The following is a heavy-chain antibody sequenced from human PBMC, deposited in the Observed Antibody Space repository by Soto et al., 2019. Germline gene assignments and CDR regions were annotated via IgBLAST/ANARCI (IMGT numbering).Heavy chain of an antibody. CDR1: GFTVSSNY. CDR3: ARVEYYDFWSGHSGEGYYFDY. Sequence: GGSLRLSCAASGFTVSSNYMSWVRQAPGKGLEWVSVIYSGGSTYYADSVKGRFTISRHNSKNTLYLQMNSLRAEDTAVYYCARVEYYDFWSGHSGEGYYFDYWGQGTLVTVSS. D-gene: IGHD3-3*01. J-gene: IGHJ4*02. CDR2: IYSGGST. V-gene: IGHV3-53*04.